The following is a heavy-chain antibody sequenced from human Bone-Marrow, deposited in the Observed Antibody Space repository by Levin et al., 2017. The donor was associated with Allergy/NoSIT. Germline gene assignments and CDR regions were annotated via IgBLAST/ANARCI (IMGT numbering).Heavy chain of an antibody. J-gene: IGHJ4*02. CDR3: ARGGDWSELDY. CDR1: GFTFSSYG. V-gene: IGHV3-33*01. D-gene: IGHD2-21*02. Sequence: LSLTCAASGFTFSSYGMHWVRQAPGKGLEWVAVIWYDGSNKYYADSVKGRFTISRDNSKNTLYLQMNSLRAEDTAVYYCARGGDWSELDYWGQGTLVTVSS. CDR2: IWYDGSNK.